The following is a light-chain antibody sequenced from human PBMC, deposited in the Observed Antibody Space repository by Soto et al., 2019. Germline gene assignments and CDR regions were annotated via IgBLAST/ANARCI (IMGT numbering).Light chain of an antibody. J-gene: IGKJ1*01. CDR3: QQYNRYSGM. CDR1: QSINNW. V-gene: IGKV1-5*01. CDR2: GAS. Sequence: DIQITQSPLTLSASIGDRVTITCRASQSINNWLAWYQQKPGKPPKLLLYGASSRDSGVPPRFSGSGSGTEFTLTISSLQPDDFATYYCQQYNRYSGMFGQETKVEVK.